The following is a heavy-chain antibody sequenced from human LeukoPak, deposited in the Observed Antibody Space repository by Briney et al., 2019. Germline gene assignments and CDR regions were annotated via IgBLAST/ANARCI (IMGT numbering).Heavy chain of an antibody. CDR1: GGSISSYY. V-gene: IGHV4-59*01. CDR2: IYYSGST. CDR3: ARSGVYGVVYWYFDL. D-gene: IGHD5/OR15-5a*01. Sequence: AGTLSLTCTVSGGSISSYYWSWIRHPPGKGLEWIGTIYYSGSTNYNPSLKSRVTISVDTSKKQFSVRLSSVTAADTAVYYCARSGVYGVVYWYFDLWGRGTLVTVSS. J-gene: IGHJ2*01.